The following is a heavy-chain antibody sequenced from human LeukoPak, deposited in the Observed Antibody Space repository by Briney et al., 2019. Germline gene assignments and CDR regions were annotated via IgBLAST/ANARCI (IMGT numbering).Heavy chain of an antibody. CDR3: ARSSSGWSFDY. V-gene: IGHV5-51*01. CDR2: IYLGDSDT. CDR1: GXSFTNYW. Sequence: PGESLKISCKGSGXSFTNYWVGWVRQMPGKGLEWMGIIYLGDSDTRYSPSFQGQVTISADKSISTAYLQWGSLKASDTAIYYCARSSSGWSFDYWGQGTLVTVSS. J-gene: IGHJ4*02. D-gene: IGHD6-19*01.